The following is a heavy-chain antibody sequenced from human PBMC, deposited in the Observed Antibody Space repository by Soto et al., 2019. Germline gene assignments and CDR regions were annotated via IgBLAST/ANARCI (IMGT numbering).Heavy chain of an antibody. Sequence: QVQLVESGGGVVQPGGSLRLSCAASGFTFSSYGMHWVRQAPGKGLEWVAVIWYDGDKEYCADSVKVRFTISRDESKNTVNLHMSSLRGEDTGVYYCARGDAASECLVVVPAIDFYSVDNWGQGTLVSVSS. V-gene: IGHV3-33*01. J-gene: IGHJ4*02. D-gene: IGHD3-3*01. CDR2: IWYDGDKE. CDR1: GFTFSSYG. CDR3: ARGDAASECLVVVPAIDFYSVDN.